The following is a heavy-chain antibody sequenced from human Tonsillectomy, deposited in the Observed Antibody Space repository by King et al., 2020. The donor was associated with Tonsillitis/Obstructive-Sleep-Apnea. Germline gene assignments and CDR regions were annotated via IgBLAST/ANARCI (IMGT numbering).Heavy chain of an antibody. V-gene: IGHV4-34*01. D-gene: IGHD3-10*01. J-gene: IGHJ3*02. CDR2: INHSGSA. Sequence: VQLPQWGAGLLKPSETLSLTCAVFGGSFTGYYWSWIRQPPGKGLEWLGKINHSGSANYNSSLKSRVTISIDTSNNQFSLNLRSVTAADTAVYFCVRMVPAWFDAFDIWGQGTMVTVSS. CDR1: GGSFTGYY. CDR3: VRMVPAWFDAFDI.